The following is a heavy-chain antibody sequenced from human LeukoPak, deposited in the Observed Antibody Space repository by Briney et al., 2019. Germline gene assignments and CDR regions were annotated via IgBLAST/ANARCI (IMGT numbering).Heavy chain of an antibody. CDR3: ARYYHDSSGYPYYFDY. CDR1: GLTVSSNY. V-gene: IGHV3-53*01. J-gene: IGHJ4*02. Sequence: GGSLRLSCAVSGLTVSSNYMSWVRQAPGKGLEWVSVIYSGGSTFYADSVKGRFTISRDTSKNTVFLQMNSLRAEDTAVYYCARYYHDSSGYPYYFDYWGQGTLVTVSS. D-gene: IGHD3-22*01. CDR2: IYSGGST.